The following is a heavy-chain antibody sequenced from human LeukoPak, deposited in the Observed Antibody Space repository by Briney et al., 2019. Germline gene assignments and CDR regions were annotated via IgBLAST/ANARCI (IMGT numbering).Heavy chain of an antibody. CDR2: IIPIFGTA. D-gene: IGHD4-23*01. Sequence: SVKVSCTGSGGTFSSYAVSWVRQAPGQGLEWMGGIIPIFGTANYAQKFQGRVTITTDESTSTAYMELSSLRSEDTAVYYCARAYGANQFDYWGQGTLVTVSS. CDR3: ARAYGANQFDY. V-gene: IGHV1-69*05. J-gene: IGHJ4*02. CDR1: GGTFSSYA.